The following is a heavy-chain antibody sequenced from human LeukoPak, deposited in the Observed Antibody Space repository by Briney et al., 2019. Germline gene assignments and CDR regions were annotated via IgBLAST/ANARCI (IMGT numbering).Heavy chain of an antibody. CDR3: ARVGISGSYPVTGAFDI. CDR1: GGSISSGGYY. Sequence: RPSQTLSLTCTVSGGSISSGGYYWSWIRQHPGKGLEWVGYIYYSGSTNYNPSLKSRVTISVDTSKNQFSLKLSSVTAADTAVYYCARVGISGSYPVTGAFDIWGQGTMVTVSS. CDR2: IYYSGST. D-gene: IGHD1-26*01. J-gene: IGHJ3*02. V-gene: IGHV4-31*03.